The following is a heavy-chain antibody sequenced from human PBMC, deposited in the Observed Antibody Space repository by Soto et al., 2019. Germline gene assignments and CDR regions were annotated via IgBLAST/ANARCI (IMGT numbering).Heavy chain of an antibody. Sequence: PGESLKISCKGSGYSFTSYWIGWVRQMPGKGLECMGIIYPGDSDTRYSPSFQGQVTISADKSISTAYLQWSSLKASDTAMYYCARTAADGTYYSGMDVWGQGTTLPVSS. V-gene: IGHV5-51*01. CDR2: IYPGDSDT. CDR1: GYSFTSYW. CDR3: ARTAADGTYYSGMDV. D-gene: IGHD1-1*01. J-gene: IGHJ6*02.